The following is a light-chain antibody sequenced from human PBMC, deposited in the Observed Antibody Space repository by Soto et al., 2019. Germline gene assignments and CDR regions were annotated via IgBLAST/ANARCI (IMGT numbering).Light chain of an antibody. CDR3: CSYAGSRTFLYV. V-gene: IGLV2-23*02. J-gene: IGLJ1*01. CDR1: SSDVGSYSL. CDR2: EVS. Sequence: QSALTQPASVSGSPGQSITISCTGTSSDVGSYSLVPWYQQHPGKAPKLMIYEVSKRPSGVSNRFSGSKSGNTASLTISGLQAEDEADYYCCSYAGSRTFLYVFGAGTKVTVL.